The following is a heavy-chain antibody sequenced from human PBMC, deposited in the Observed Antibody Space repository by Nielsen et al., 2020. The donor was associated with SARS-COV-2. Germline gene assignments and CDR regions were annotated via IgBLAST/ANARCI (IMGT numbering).Heavy chain of an antibody. CDR1: GFTFSSYA. V-gene: IGHV3-23*01. CDR2: ISGSGGST. D-gene: IGHD4-17*01. J-gene: IGHJ4*02. CDR3: AKDGARGDYGYFDY. Sequence: GESLKISCAASGFTFSSYAMSWVRQAPGKGLEWASAISGSGGSTYYADSVKGWFTISRDNSKNTLYLQMNSLRAEDTAVYYCAKDGARGDYGYFDYWGQGTLVTVSS.